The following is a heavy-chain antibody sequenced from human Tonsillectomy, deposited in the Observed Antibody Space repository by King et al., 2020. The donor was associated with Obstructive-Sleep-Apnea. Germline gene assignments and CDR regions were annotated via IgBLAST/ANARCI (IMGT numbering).Heavy chain of an antibody. Sequence: VQLVESGGGLVQPGGSLRLSCSASGFTFSSYAMHWVRQAPGKGLEYVSAISSNGGSTYYADSVKGRFTISRDNSKNTLYLQMSRLRAEDTAVYYCVKDQFLAAAGTFDPWGQGTLVTVSS. V-gene: IGHV3-64D*06. CDR3: VKDQFLAAAGTFDP. CDR1: GFTFSSYA. CDR2: ISSNGGST. J-gene: IGHJ5*02. D-gene: IGHD6-13*01.